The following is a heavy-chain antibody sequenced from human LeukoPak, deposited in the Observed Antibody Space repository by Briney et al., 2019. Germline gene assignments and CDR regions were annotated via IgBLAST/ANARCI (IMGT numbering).Heavy chain of an antibody. CDR1: GGTFSSYA. D-gene: IGHD2-8*01. V-gene: IGHV1-69*06. J-gene: IGHJ3*02. CDR3: ARADIVLMVYAIGDAFDI. Sequence: SEKVSCKASGGTFSSYAISWVRQAPGQGLEWMGGIIPIFGTANYAQKFQGRVTITADKSTSTAYMELSSLRSEDTAVYYCARADIVLMVYAIGDAFDIWGQGTMVTVSS. CDR2: IIPIFGTA.